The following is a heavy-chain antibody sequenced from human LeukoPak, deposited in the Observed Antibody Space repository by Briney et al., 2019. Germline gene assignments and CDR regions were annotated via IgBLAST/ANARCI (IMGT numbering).Heavy chain of an antibody. CDR2: INQGGSVK. CDR1: GFTFSSYW. Sequence: GGSLTLSCAASGFTFSSYWMNWVRQAPGKGLEWVANINQGGSVKNSVDSVKGRFTISRDNAKNSLYLQMNSLRAEDTAVYYCARVVGHIDYWGQGTLVTVSS. V-gene: IGHV3-7*01. J-gene: IGHJ4*02. CDR3: ARVVGHIDY. D-gene: IGHD1-26*01.